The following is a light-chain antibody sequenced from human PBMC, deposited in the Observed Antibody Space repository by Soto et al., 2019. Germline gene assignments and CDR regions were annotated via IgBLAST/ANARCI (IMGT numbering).Light chain of an antibody. CDR2: GAS. J-gene: IGKJ1*01. Sequence: EMVMTQSPATLSVSPGERATLSCRASQSVSGNLAWYQQKPGQAPRLLIFGASTRATGIPARFSGSGSGTEFTLTISSLQSEDFAVYYCQQYNNWPSWTFGQGTKVDI. CDR3: QQYNNWPSWT. V-gene: IGKV3D-15*01. CDR1: QSVSGN.